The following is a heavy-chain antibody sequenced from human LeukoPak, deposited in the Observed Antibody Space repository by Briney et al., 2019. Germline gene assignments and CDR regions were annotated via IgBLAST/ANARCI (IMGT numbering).Heavy chain of an antibody. D-gene: IGHD3-9*01. CDR3: GISLVLRYFDWLPGT. J-gene: IGHJ4*02. Sequence: GASVKVSCKASGGTFSSYAISWVRQAPGQGLEWMGGIIPIFGTANYAQKFQGRVTITADESTSTAYMELSSLRSEDTAVYYCGISLVLRYFDWLPGTWGQGTLVTVSS. V-gene: IGHV1-69*13. CDR2: IIPIFGTA. CDR1: GGTFSSYA.